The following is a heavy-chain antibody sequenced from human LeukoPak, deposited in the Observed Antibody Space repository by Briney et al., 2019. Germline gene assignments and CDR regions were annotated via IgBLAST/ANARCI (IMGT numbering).Heavy chain of an antibody. V-gene: IGHV4-61*02. J-gene: IGHJ3*02. Sequence: TLSLTCTVSGGSISSGSYYWSWIRQPAEKGLEWIGRIYTSGSTNYNPSLKSRVTISVDTSKNQFSLKLSSVTAADTAVYYCATRIDCSSTSCYAKDNAFDIWGQGTMVTVSS. CDR2: IYTSGST. CDR3: ATRIDCSSTSCYAKDNAFDI. CDR1: GGSISSGSYY. D-gene: IGHD2-2*01.